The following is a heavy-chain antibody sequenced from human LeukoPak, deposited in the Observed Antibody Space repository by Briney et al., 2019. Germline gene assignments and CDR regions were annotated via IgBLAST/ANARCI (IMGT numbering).Heavy chain of an antibody. CDR1: GFTFTNFG. V-gene: IGHV3-21*01. J-gene: IGHJ4*02. Sequence: GGSLRLSCAASGFTFTNFGMNWVRQAPGKGLEWVSSISSSSNYIYYAASVKGRFTISRDNAEKSVYLQMNSLRAEDTAVYYCARVSSIVVAVAFDYWGQGTLVTVSS. D-gene: IGHD3-22*01. CDR2: ISSSSNYI. CDR3: ARVSSIVVAVAFDY.